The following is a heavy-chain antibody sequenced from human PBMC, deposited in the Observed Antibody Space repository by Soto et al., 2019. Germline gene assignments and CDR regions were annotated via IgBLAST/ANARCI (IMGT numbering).Heavy chain of an antibody. CDR1: GFTFSNAW. Sequence: LRLSCAASGFTFSNAWMSWVRQAPGKGLEWVGRIKSKTNGGTTDYAAPVKGRFTISRDDSENILYLQMSGLKTEDTAMYYCTTDDPINKYWGQGALVTVSS. CDR3: TTDDPINKY. CDR2: IKSKTNGGTT. V-gene: IGHV3-15*01. J-gene: IGHJ4*02.